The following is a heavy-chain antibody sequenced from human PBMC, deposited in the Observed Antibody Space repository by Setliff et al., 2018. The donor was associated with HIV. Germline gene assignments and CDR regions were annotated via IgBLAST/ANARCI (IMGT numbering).Heavy chain of an antibody. CDR3: ARGVWELPPYYMDV. Sequence: ASVKVSCKASGYTFTGYYVHWVRQAPGQGLEWMGWINPNSGGTNYAQKFQGRGTMTRDTSISTAHMELSRLTSYDTAVYYCARGVWELPPYYMDVWGKGTTVTVSS. CDR1: GYTFTGYY. D-gene: IGHD1-26*01. V-gene: IGHV1-2*02. CDR2: INPNSGGT. J-gene: IGHJ6*03.